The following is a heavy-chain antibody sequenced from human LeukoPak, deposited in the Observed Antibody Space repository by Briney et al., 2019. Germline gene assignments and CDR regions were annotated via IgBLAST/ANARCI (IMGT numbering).Heavy chain of an antibody. Sequence: GGSLRLSCAASGFSISSYEMNWVRQAPGKGLEWVSHISSSGSTIWYADSVKGRFTISRDNAKNSLYLQMNSLRAEDAGVYYCARVLSVALAASHWGRGTLVAVSS. J-gene: IGHJ4*02. CDR1: GFSISSYE. CDR3: ARVLSVALAASH. V-gene: IGHV3-48*03. D-gene: IGHD2-15*01. CDR2: ISSSGSTI.